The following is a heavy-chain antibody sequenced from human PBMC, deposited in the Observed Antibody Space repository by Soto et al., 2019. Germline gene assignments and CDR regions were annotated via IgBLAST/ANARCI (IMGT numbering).Heavy chain of an antibody. CDR3: ARVIAAAGTNFGMDV. Sequence: EVQLVESGGGLVQPGGSLRLSCAASGFTFSSYWMSWVRQAPGKGLEWVANIKQDGSEKYYVDSVKGRFTISRDNAKNSLYLQMNSLRAEDTAVYYWARVIAAAGTNFGMDVWGQGTTVTVSS. V-gene: IGHV3-7*01. CDR2: IKQDGSEK. J-gene: IGHJ6*02. CDR1: GFTFSSYW. D-gene: IGHD6-13*01.